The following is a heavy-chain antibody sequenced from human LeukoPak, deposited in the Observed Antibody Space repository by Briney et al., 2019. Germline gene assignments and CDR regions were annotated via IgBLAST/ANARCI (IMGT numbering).Heavy chain of an antibody. D-gene: IGHD3-22*01. CDR1: GGSISSYY. V-gene: IGHV4-59*08. CDR2: IYYSGST. CDR3: ASFDSSGYYGAEYFQH. J-gene: IGHJ1*01. Sequence: SETLSLTCTVSGGSISSYYWRWIRQPPGKGLEWIGYIYYSGSTNYNPSLKSRVTISVDTSKNQFSLKLSSVTAADTAVYYCASFDSSGYYGAEYFQHWGQGTLVTVSS.